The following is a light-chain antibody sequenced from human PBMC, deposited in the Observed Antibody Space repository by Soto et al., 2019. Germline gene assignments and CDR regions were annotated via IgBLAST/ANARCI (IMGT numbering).Light chain of an antibody. CDR3: QQYNGWPWT. CDR2: GAS. V-gene: IGKV3-15*01. CDR1: QTIGNK. Sequence: EVVLTQSPGSLSVSPGERATLSCRATQTIGNKLAWYLQRPGQAPRLLRDGASTRATDIPARFSGSGAGTEFTLTSTGLQSEDFAVYYCQQYNGWPWTFGLGTKVEIK. J-gene: IGKJ1*01.